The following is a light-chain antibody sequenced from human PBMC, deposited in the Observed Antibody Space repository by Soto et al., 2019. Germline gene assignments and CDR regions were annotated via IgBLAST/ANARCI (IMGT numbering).Light chain of an antibody. CDR1: SSSIGSNS. V-gene: IGLV1-44*01. J-gene: IGLJ1*01. CDR3: AAWDGSLNVYV. Sequence: QSVRTQPPSASGTPGQRVTISCYGSSSSIGSNSVNWYQQLPRTAPKVLIYTNSQRPSGVPDRFSGSKSGTSASLAISGLQPEDEADYYCAAWDGSLNVYVFGTGTKLTVL. CDR2: TNS.